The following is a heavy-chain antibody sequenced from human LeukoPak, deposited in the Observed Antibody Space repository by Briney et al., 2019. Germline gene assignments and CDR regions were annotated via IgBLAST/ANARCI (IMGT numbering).Heavy chain of an antibody. CDR1: GGSISSYY. CDR2: IYYSGST. CDR3: ARESRWLLFDY. V-gene: IGHV4-59*01. J-gene: IGHJ4*02. Sequence: PSETLSLTCTVSGGSISSYYWSWIRQPPGKGLEWIGYIYYSGSTNYNPSLKSRVTISVDTSKNQFSLKLSSVTAADTAVYYCARESRWLLFDYWGQGTLVTVSS. D-gene: IGHD5-24*01.